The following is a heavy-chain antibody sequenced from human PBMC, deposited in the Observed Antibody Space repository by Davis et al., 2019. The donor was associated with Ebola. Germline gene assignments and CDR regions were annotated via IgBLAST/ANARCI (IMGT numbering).Heavy chain of an antibody. CDR3: ARQRDTAMTDFDY. CDR1: GYSFTSYW. CDR2: IYPGDSDT. J-gene: IGHJ4*02. Sequence: GGSLSLSCNGSGYSFTSYWIACVRQVPGKGLEWMGIIYPGDSDTRYSPSFRGQVTISADKSFSTAYLQWSGLKASDTAMYYCARQRDTAMTDFDYWAQRTLVTVSS. D-gene: IGHD5-18*01. V-gene: IGHV5-51*01.